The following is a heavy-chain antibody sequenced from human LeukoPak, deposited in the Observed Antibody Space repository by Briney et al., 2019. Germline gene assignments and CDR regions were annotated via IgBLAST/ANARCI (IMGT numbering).Heavy chain of an antibody. CDR1: GFTFSSYV. CDR3: AKDSTFDYGGNSYFDY. Sequence: GGSLRLSCAASGFTFSSYVMSWVRQAPGKGLEWVSAISGSGGSTYYADSVKGRFTISRDNSKNTLYLQMNSLRAEDTAVYYCAKDSTFDYGGNSYFDYWGQGTLVTVSS. D-gene: IGHD4-23*01. V-gene: IGHV3-23*01. CDR2: ISGSGGST. J-gene: IGHJ4*02.